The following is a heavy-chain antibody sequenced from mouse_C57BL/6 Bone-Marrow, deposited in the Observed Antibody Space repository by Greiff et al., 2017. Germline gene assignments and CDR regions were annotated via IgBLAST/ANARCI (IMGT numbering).Heavy chain of an antibody. CDR1: GYTFTNYW. J-gene: IGHJ2*01. CDR3: TSGDYGDY. D-gene: IGHD2-4*01. Sequence: QVQLQQPGAELVRPGTSVKMSCKASGYTFTNYWIGWAKQRPGHGLEWIGDIYPGGGYTNYNEKFKGKATLTADKSSSTAYMPFRSLTSEYSAIYYCTSGDYGDYWGQGTTLTVSS. V-gene: IGHV1-63*01. CDR2: IYPGGGYT.